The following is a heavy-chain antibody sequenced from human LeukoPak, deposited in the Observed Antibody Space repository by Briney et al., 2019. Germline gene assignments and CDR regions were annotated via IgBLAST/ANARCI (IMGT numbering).Heavy chain of an antibody. J-gene: IGHJ3*02. CDR1: GGSISSYY. D-gene: IGHD3-3*01. CDR3: ARRTVIFGVVMRAFDI. Sequence: PSETLSLTCTVSGGSISSYYWSWIRQPPGKGLEWIGYIYYSGSTNYNPSLKSRVTISVDTSKNQFSLKLSSVTAADTAVYYCARRTVIFGVVMRAFDIWGQGTMVTVSS. CDR2: IYYSGST. V-gene: IGHV4-59*08.